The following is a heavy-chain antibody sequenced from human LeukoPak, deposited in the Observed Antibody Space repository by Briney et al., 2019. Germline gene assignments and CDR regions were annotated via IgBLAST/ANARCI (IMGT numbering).Heavy chain of an antibody. D-gene: IGHD2-8*01. Sequence: GASVKVSCKASGYTFTSYGISWVRQAPGQGLEWMGWISAYNGNTNYAQKLQGRVTMTTDTSTSTAYMELRSLRSDETAVYYCARDLGRDCTNGVCYSGYWGQGTLVTVSS. CDR2: ISAYNGNT. V-gene: IGHV1-18*01. CDR1: GYTFTSYG. J-gene: IGHJ4*02. CDR3: ARDLGRDCTNGVCYSGY.